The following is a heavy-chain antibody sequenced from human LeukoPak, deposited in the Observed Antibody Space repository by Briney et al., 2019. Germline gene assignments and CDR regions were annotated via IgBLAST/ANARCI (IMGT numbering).Heavy chain of an antibody. CDR3: ARDGEILGYCSGGSCYPGLV. CDR1: GFTFSSYA. J-gene: IGHJ4*02. CDR2: ISYDGSNK. Sequence: PGGSLRLSCAASGFTFSSYAMHWGRAAPGKGLGWGAVISYDGSNKYYADSVKGRFTISRDNSKNTLYLQMNSLRAEDTAVYYCARDGEILGYCSGGSCYPGLVWGQGTLVTVSS. D-gene: IGHD2-15*01. V-gene: IGHV3-30*04.